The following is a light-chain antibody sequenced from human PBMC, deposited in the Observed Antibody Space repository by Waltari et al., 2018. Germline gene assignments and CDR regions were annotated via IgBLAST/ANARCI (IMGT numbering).Light chain of an antibody. CDR2: DAS. CDR1: QSVSGH. CDR3: HQRSSWSPRYT. V-gene: IGKV3-11*01. J-gene: IGKJ2*01. Sequence: EVVLTQSPATLSLSPGERATLSCRASQSVSGHLAWYQQKPGQAPRLLIYDASNRATGIPARFSGGGSGTDFTLTITSLEPEDFAVYYCHQRSSWSPRYTFGQGTRLEIK.